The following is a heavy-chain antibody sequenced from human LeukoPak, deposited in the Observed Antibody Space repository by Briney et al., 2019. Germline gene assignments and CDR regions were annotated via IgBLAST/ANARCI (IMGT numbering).Heavy chain of an antibody. Sequence: GGSLRLSCAASGFSFSSYSLNWVRQAPGRGLEWISYISSSGSTIYYADSVKGRFTISRDNAKNSLYLQMNSLRAEDTAVYYCARGSPWELQLYFDYWGQGTLVTVSS. CDR3: ARGSPWELQLYFDY. J-gene: IGHJ4*02. CDR1: GFSFSSYS. V-gene: IGHV3-48*04. D-gene: IGHD1-26*01. CDR2: ISSSGSTI.